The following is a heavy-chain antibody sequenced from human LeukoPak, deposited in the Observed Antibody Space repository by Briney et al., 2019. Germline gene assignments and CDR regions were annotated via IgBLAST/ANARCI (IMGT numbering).Heavy chain of an antibody. CDR1: GFTFSSYS. CDR3: ARDEWGDAFDI. J-gene: IGHJ3*02. V-gene: IGHV3-21*01. Sequence: GGSLRLSCAASGFTFSSYSMNWGRQAPGKGLEGGSSISSSSSYIHSADSVRGRFTISRDNAKNSLFLQMNSLRAEDTAVYYCARDEWGDAFDIWGQGTMVTVFS. CDR2: ISSSSSYI. D-gene: IGHD1-26*01.